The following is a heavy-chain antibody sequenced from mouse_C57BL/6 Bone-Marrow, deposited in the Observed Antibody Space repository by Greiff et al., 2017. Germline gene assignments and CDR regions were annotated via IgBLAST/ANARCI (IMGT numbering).Heavy chain of an antibody. D-gene: IGHD1-1*01. Sequence: VQLQQSGAELARPGASVKMSCKASGYTFTSYTMHWVKQRPGQGLEWIGYINPSSGSTKYNQKFKDKATLTADKSSSTAYMQLSSLTSEDSAVYYCASYDYYGSCFAYWGQGTLVTVSA. CDR2: INPSSGST. V-gene: IGHV1-4*01. J-gene: IGHJ3*01. CDR1: GYTFTSYT. CDR3: ASYDYYGSCFAY.